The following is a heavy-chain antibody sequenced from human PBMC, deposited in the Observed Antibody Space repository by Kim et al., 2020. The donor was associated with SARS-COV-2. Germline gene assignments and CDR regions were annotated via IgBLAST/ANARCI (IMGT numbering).Heavy chain of an antibody. Sequence: GGSLRLSCAASGFTFSSYGMHWVRQAPGKGLEWVAVISYDGSNKYYADSVKGRFTISRDNSKNTLYLQMNSLRAEDTAVYYCAKDPGYCSGGSCYYLDY. CDR1: GFTFSSYG. J-gene: IGHJ4*01. D-gene: IGHD2-15*01. CDR3: AKDPGYCSGGSCYYLDY. CDR2: ISYDGSNK. V-gene: IGHV3-30*18.